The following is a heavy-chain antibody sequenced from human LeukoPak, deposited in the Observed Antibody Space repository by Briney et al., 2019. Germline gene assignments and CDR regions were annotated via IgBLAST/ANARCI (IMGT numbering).Heavy chain of an antibody. CDR3: ARSGVPGAMTWFDP. Sequence: GGALEISCKASGYGFTTYWIGWGRQMPGKGLEWMGIIYPGDSGTRYSPSFQGQVTISADKSINTAYLQWRSLKASDTAMYYCARSGVPGAMTWFDPWGQGTLVTVSS. CDR1: GYGFTTYW. D-gene: IGHD2-2*01. CDR2: IYPGDSGT. V-gene: IGHV5-51*01. J-gene: IGHJ5*02.